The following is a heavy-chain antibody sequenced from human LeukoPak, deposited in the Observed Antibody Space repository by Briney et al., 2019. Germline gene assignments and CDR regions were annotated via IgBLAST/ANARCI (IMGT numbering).Heavy chain of an antibody. V-gene: IGHV3-33*01. CDR1: GFTVSSYG. Sequence: GGSLRLSCAASGFTVSSYGMHWVRQAPGKGLEWVAVIWYDRSNKYYADSVKGRFTISRDNSKNTLYLQMNSLRAEDTAVYYCARGRGAAAPYYFDYWGQGTLVTVSS. CDR2: IWYDRSNK. J-gene: IGHJ4*02. CDR3: ARGRGAAAPYYFDY. D-gene: IGHD2-15*01.